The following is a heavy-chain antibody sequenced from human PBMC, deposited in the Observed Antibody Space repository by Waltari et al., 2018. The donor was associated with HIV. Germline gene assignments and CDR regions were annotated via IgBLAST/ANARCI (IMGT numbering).Heavy chain of an antibody. D-gene: IGHD3-16*01. CDR2: IRYDGSNK. Sequence: QVQLVESGGGVVQPGGSLRLSCAASGFTFSSYGMHWVRQAPGKGLEGVAFIRYDGSNKYYADSVKGRFTISRDNSKNTLYLQMNSLRAEDTAVYYCAKGGQGFSRPKDYWGQGTLVTVSS. CDR3: AKGGQGFSRPKDY. J-gene: IGHJ4*02. CDR1: GFTFSSYG. V-gene: IGHV3-30*02.